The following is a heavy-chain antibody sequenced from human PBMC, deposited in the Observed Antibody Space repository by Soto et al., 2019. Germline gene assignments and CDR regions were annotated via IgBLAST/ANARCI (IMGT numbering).Heavy chain of an antibody. J-gene: IGHJ5*02. D-gene: IGHD1-7*01. V-gene: IGHV4-59*01. Sequence: SETLSLTGTVSGGAISSYYWSWIRQPPGKGLEWIGYIYYSGSTNYNPSLKSRVTISVDTSKNQFSLKLISVTAADTAVYYCARAKRPGTTSWFDPWGQGTLVTVSS. CDR3: ARAKRPGTTSWFDP. CDR2: IYYSGST. CDR1: GGAISSYY.